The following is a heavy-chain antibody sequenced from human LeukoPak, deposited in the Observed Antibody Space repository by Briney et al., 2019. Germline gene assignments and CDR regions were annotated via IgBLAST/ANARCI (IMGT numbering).Heavy chain of an antibody. CDR2: VSDSGGST. CDR1: GFTFSIYA. Sequence: GGSLRLSCAASGFTFSIYAMSWVRQATGKGLEWVSGVSDSGGSTYYADSVKGRFTISRDNSKNTLYLQMNSLSAEDTAVYYCASAYYGDYGGYWGQGTLVTVSS. V-gene: IGHV3-23*01. J-gene: IGHJ4*02. D-gene: IGHD4-17*01. CDR3: ASAYYGDYGGY.